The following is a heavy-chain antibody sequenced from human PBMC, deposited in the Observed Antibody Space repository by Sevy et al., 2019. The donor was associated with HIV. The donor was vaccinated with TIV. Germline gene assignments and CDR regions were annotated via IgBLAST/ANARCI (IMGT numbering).Heavy chain of an antibody. Sequence: GESLKISCKASGYSFTNYWIGWVRQMPGKGPECMGIIYPGDSDTTYSPSFQGQVTITADKSISTAYLQWSSLKASDTAMYYCARQRDYYDPFDFWGQGTLVTVSS. V-gene: IGHV5-51*01. D-gene: IGHD3-22*01. J-gene: IGHJ4*02. CDR1: GYSFTNYW. CDR3: ARQRDYYDPFDF. CDR2: IYPGDSDT.